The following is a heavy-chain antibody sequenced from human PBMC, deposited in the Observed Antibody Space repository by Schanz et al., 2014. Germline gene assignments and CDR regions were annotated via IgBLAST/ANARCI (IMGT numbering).Heavy chain of an antibody. J-gene: IGHJ5*02. CDR1: GFTVNTNY. V-gene: IGHV3-53*01. CDR2: MYINSGST. CDR3: ARAPPLVRGIAGWFGP. Sequence: EVQLVESGGGLIQPGGSLRLSCAVSGFTVNTNYMSWVRQAPGKGLEWISSMYINSGSTQYADSVKGRFTISRDNSKSTLYLQMNSLRADDPAVYYCARAPPLVRGIAGWFGPWGQGSLVTVSS. D-gene: IGHD3-10*01.